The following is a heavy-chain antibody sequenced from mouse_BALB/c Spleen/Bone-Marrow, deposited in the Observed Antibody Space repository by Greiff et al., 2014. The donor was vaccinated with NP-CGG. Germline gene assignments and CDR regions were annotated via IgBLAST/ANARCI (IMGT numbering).Heavy chain of an antibody. CDR3: ARYYYGFLDY. CDR2: IWAGGST. Sequence: QVQLKQSGPGLGAPSQSLSITCTVSGFSLTSYGVHWVRQPPGKGLEWLGVIWAGGSTNYNSTLMSRLTISKDNSKSQVFLKMNSLQTDDTAMYYCARYYYGFLDYWGQGTTLTVSS. CDR1: GFSLTSYG. V-gene: IGHV2-9*02. D-gene: IGHD1-2*01. J-gene: IGHJ2*01.